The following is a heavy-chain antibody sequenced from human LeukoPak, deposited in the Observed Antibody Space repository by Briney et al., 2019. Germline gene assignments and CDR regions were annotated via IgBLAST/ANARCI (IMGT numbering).Heavy chain of an antibody. CDR2: IRYDGGSK. Sequence: GGSLRLSCVVSGFTFSSYWMSWVRQAPGKGLEWLANIRYDGGSKYYLDSMRGRLTISRDNAQNSVYLQVNSLRVEDTAMYYCAIIGTPGETEYYRLWGQGTLVTVSS. J-gene: IGHJ1*01. V-gene: IGHV3-7*01. CDR3: AIIGTPGETEYYRL. CDR1: GFTFSSYW. D-gene: IGHD2-21*01.